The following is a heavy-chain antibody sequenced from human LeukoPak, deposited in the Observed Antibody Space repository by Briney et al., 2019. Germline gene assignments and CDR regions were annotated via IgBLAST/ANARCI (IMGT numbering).Heavy chain of an antibody. V-gene: IGHV1-2*02. CDR2: INPNSGGT. D-gene: IGHD6-19*01. J-gene: IGHJ4*02. CDR3: ASISSSGVFDY. Sequence: GASVKVSCKASGYTFTGYYMNWVRQAPGQGLEWLGWINPNSGGTNYAQKFQGRVTMTRDTSISTAYMELSRLKSDDTAVYYCASISSSGVFDYWGQGTLVTVSS. CDR1: GYTFTGYY.